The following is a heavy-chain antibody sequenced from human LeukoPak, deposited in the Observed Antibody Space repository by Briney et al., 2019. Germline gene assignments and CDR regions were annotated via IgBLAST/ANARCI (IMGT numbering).Heavy chain of an antibody. CDR1: GYTFTSYG. Sequence: SVKVSCKASGYTFTSYGISWVRQAPGQGLEWMGRIIPILGIANYAQKFQGRVTITADKSTSTAYMELSSLRSEDTAVYYCARDLGESDFWSGYSDAFDIWGQGTMVTVSS. J-gene: IGHJ3*02. CDR3: ARDLGESDFWSGYSDAFDI. D-gene: IGHD3-3*01. V-gene: IGHV1-69*04. CDR2: IIPILGIA.